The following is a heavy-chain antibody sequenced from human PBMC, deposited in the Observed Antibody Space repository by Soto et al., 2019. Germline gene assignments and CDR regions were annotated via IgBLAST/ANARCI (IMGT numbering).Heavy chain of an antibody. Sequence: GASVKVSCKASGGTFSSYAISWVRQAPGQGLEWMGGIIPIFGTANYAQKFQGRVTITADESTSTAYMELSSLRSEDTAVYYCARALRGYSYGPYFDYWGQGTLVTVSS. J-gene: IGHJ4*02. CDR2: IIPIFGTA. CDR3: ARALRGYSYGPYFDY. D-gene: IGHD5-18*01. CDR1: GGTFSSYA. V-gene: IGHV1-69*13.